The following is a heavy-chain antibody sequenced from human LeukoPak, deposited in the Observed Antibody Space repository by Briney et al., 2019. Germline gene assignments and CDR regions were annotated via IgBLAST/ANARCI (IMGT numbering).Heavy chain of an antibody. CDR2: IGTAGDT. D-gene: IGHD6-19*01. CDR1: GFTFSSYD. CDR3: ARDSSSVGSGWYTGAFDI. V-gene: IGHV3-13*01. J-gene: IGHJ3*02. Sequence: GGSLRLSCAASGFTFSSYDMHWVRRATGKGLEWVSAIGTAGDTYYPDSVKGRFTISRDNSKNTLYLQMNSLRAEDTAVYYCARDSSSVGSGWYTGAFDIWGQGTMVTVSP.